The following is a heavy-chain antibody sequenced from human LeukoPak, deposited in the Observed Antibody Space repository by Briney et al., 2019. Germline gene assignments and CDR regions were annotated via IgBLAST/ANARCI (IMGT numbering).Heavy chain of an antibody. CDR3: ARAPLDYGDNYFDY. V-gene: IGHV4-31*03. CDR2: IYYSGST. J-gene: IGHJ4*02. Sequence: SETLSLTCTVSGGSISSGGYYWSWIRQHPGKGLEWIGYIYYSGSTYYNPSLKSRVTISVDTSKNQFSLKLSSVTAADTAVYYCARAPLDYGDNYFDYWGQGTLVTVPS. D-gene: IGHD4-17*01. CDR1: GGSISSGGYY.